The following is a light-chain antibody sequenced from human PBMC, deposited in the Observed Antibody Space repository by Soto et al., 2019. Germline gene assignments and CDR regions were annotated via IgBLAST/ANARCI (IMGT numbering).Light chain of an antibody. V-gene: IGKV4-1*01. CDR3: QQYYGTPRT. J-gene: IGKJ1*01. CDR1: QSVLYSSNNKNY. CDR2: WAS. Sequence: DIVMTQSPDSLAVSLGERATINCKSSQSVLYSSNNKNYLAWCQQKPGQPPKLLIYWASSRESGVPDRFSGSGSGTDFTLTISSLQAEDVAVYYYQQYYGTPRTFGPGTKVEIK.